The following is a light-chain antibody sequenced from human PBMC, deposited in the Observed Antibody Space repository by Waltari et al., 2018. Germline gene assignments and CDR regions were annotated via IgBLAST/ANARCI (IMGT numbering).Light chain of an antibody. V-gene: IGKV1-9*01. CDR3: LHLNNFPLS. CDR1: QGISTY. J-gene: IGKJ4*01. CDR2: AAS. Sequence: LTQSPATLSLSPGERATITCRASQGISTYLAWYQQKPGKAPKLLIYAASTLQSDIPSRFSGSGSGTEFTLTISSLQPEDFATYYCLHLNNFPLSFGGGTKVELK.